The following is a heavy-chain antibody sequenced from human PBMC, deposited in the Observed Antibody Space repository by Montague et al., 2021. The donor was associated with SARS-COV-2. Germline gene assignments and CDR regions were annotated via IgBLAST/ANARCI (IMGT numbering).Heavy chain of an antibody. Sequence: SETLSLTCTVSGGSISTYYWSWIRQPPGKGLEWIGYIYYSRSTNYNPSLKSRVTISVDTSKNQFSLKLSSVTAADTAVYYCASHGPCVVVTAIHDTFDIWGQGTMVTVSS. J-gene: IGHJ3*02. CDR2: IYYSRST. V-gene: IGHV4-59*08. CDR3: ASHGPCVVVTAIHDTFDI. CDR1: GGSISTYY. D-gene: IGHD2-21*02.